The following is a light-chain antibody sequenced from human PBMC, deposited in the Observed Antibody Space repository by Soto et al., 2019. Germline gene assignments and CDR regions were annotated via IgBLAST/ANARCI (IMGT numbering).Light chain of an antibody. Sequence: DVQMTQSPSSLSASVGDRVIITCKANQSIANFLYWFQHKPGEAPKLLISDASHLELGVPSRFSGSRSGTDFVLDISNLQSEDVATYFCQQYEDLPLTFGGGTK. CDR1: QSIANF. CDR3: QQYEDLPLT. V-gene: IGKV1-33*01. J-gene: IGKJ4*01. CDR2: DAS.